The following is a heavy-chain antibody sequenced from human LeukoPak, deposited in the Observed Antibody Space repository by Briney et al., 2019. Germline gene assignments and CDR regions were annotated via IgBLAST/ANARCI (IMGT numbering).Heavy chain of an antibody. J-gene: IGHJ3*02. Sequence: ASVKVSCKASGYSFTRYGIGWVRQAAGQGLEWMGWMNPHSGNTGYAQKFLGRITLTRNTSTSMAYMELTSLKSEDTAVYYCARGRRDVFDIWGQGTTVTVS. V-gene: IGHV1-8*03. CDR1: GYSFTRYG. CDR3: ARGRRDVFDI. CDR2: MNPHSGNT.